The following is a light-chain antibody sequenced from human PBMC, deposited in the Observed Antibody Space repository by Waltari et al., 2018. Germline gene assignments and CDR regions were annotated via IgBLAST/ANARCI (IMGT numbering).Light chain of an antibody. CDR1: SSNIGSNY. J-gene: IGLJ3*02. CDR2: TSD. Sequence: QSVLTQPPSASGTPGQRVTISCSGSSSNIGSNYVYWYQQLPGTAPKLLIYTSDQRPSGVPDRFSGSKSGTSASLAIRGLRSEDEADYYCAAWDDSLSGRVFGGGTKLTVL. V-gene: IGLV1-47*01. CDR3: AAWDDSLSGRV.